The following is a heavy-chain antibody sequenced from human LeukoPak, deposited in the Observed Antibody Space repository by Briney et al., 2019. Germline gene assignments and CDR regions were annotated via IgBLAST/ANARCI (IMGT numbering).Heavy chain of an antibody. Sequence: PSETLSLTCTVSGGSITSSTYYWGWIRQPPGKGLEWIGSINYSGSTYYNPSLKSRITISVDTSKRQFSPKLSSLTAADTAVYYCARLPRGAAANWGQGTLVTVSS. J-gene: IGHJ4*02. CDR2: INYSGST. D-gene: IGHD6-13*01. V-gene: IGHV4-39*01. CDR1: GGSITSSTYY. CDR3: ARLPRGAAAN.